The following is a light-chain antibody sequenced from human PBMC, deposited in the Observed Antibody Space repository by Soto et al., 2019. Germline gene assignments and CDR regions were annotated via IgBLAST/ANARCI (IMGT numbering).Light chain of an antibody. CDR2: DAS. Sequence: DIQMTQSPSTLSASVGDRVTITCRASQSISSWLAWYQQKPGKTPKLLIYDASSLESGVPSRFSGSGSGTEFTLTISSLQPDDFATYYCQQYNNYALTFGGGTKVEIK. V-gene: IGKV1-5*01. CDR1: QSISSW. CDR3: QQYNNYALT. J-gene: IGKJ4*01.